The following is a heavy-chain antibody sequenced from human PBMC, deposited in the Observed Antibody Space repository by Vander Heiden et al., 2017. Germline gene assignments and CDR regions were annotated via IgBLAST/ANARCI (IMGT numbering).Heavy chain of an antibody. D-gene: IGHD3-22*01. CDR2: IYYTGST. CDR3: AMYYYDSSGYYYGFDP. Sequence: QVQLQESGPGLVKPSETLSLTCTVSHGSISPYSWSWIRQSPGRGLEWIGYIYYTGSTNYNPSLRTRVTISVDTSKNQFSLKLTSVTAADTAVYYCAMYYYDSSGYYYGFDPWGQGTLVTVSS. V-gene: IGHV4-59*01. J-gene: IGHJ5*02. CDR1: HGSISPYS.